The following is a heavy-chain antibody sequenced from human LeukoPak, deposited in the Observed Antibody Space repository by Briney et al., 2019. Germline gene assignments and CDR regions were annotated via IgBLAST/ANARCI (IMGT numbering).Heavy chain of an antibody. CDR1: GFTFSDYY. J-gene: IGHJ4*02. V-gene: IGHV3-11*06. Sequence: GGSLRLSCAASGFTFSDYYMNWIRQAPGKGLEWVSYIRSSGSGTDYTGSVKGRFTISRDNAKNSLYLQMNSLRAEDTAVYYCARMNYVSTGWGAPFDYWGQGTLVTVSS. D-gene: IGHD1-7*01. CDR2: IRSSGSGT. CDR3: ARMNYVSTGWGAPFDY.